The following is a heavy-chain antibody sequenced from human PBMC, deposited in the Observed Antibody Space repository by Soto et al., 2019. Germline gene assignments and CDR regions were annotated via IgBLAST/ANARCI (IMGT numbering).Heavy chain of an antibody. V-gene: IGHV4-39*01. CDR2: IYYSGST. CDR3: ASESLTGDAFEI. D-gene: IGHD7-27*01. J-gene: IGHJ3*02. CDR1: GGSISSSSYY. Sequence: SETLSLTCTVSGGSISSSSYYWGWIRQPPGKGLEWIGSIYYSGSTYYNPSLKSRFTLSVDTSKNQFSLRLSFVTAADTAVYYCASESLTGDAFEIWGQGTMVTVSS.